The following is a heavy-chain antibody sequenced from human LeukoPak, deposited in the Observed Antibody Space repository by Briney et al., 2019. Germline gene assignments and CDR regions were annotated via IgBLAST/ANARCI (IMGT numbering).Heavy chain of an antibody. J-gene: IGHJ4*02. CDR3: ARRAVAGHYFDQ. CDR1: GGSISGYF. D-gene: IGHD6-19*01. Sequence: SETLSLTCTVSGGSISGYFWTWIRQPPGKGLEWIGYIYYSGSTNYNPSLKSRVTISVDTSKSQLSLGLSSVTAADTAVYYCARRAVAGHYFDQWGQGTLVAVSS. CDR2: IYYSGST. V-gene: IGHV4-59*08.